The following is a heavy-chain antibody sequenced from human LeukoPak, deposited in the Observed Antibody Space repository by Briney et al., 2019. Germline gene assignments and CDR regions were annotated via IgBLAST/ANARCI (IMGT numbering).Heavy chain of an antibody. J-gene: IGHJ4*02. CDR2: IYDNVNT. CDR1: RGSLNTYY. D-gene: IGHD3-3*01. Sequence: PSETLSLTCTISRGSLNTYYWTWIRQPPGKGLEWVGYIYDNVNTNYNPSLKSRVTISVDTSKNQFSLKLSSVTAADTAVYYCARGRITIFGVLTPHFDYWGQGTLVTVAS. V-gene: IGHV4-59*01. CDR3: ARGRITIFGVLTPHFDY.